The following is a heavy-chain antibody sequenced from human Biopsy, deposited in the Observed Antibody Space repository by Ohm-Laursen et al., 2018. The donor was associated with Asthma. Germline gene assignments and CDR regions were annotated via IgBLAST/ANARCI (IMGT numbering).Heavy chain of an antibody. CDR3: ARGDSSGWSHYYFDY. V-gene: IGHV3-30*03. CDR2: ISYDGNHK. J-gene: IGHJ4*02. CDR1: GFAFDSYA. Sequence: SLRLSCTASGFAFDSYAMYWVRQSPGKGLEWVAVISYDGNHKFYEDSVKGRFTISRDNSKNTLYLQVNSLRTEDTAVYYCARGDSSGWSHYYFDYWGQGTLVTVSS. D-gene: IGHD6-19*01.